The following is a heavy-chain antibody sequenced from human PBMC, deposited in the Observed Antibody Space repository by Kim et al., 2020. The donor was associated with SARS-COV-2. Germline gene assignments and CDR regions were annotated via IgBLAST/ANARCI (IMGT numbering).Heavy chain of an antibody. V-gene: IGHV1-46*01. D-gene: IGHD3-22*01. CDR1: GYTFTSYY. CDR3: AISNVSYYYEFDY. J-gene: IGHJ4*02. CDR2: INPSGGST. Sequence: ASVKVSCKASGYTFTSYYMHCVRQAPGQGLEWMGIINPSGGSTSYAQKFQGRVTMTRDTSTSTVYMELSSLRSEDTAVYYCAISNVSYYYEFDYWGQGTLVTVSS.